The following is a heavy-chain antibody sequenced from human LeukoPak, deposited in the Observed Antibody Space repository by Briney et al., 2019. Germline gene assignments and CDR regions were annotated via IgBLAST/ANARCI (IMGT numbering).Heavy chain of an antibody. J-gene: IGHJ4*02. D-gene: IGHD6-19*01. CDR3: ASQGWSRDFDY. CDR2: INPSGGST. CDR1: GYTFTSYY. Sequence: GASVKVSCTASGYTFTSYYMHWVRQAPGQGLEWMGIINPSGGSTSYAQKFQGRVTMTRDTSTSTVYMELSSLRSEDTAVYYCASQGWSRDFDYWGQGTLVTVSS. V-gene: IGHV1-46*01.